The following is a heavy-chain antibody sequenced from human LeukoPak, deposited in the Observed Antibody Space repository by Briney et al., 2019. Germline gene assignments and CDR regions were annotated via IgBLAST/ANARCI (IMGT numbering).Heavy chain of an antibody. CDR1: GFTFSSYS. CDR2: ITWKGEST. V-gene: IGHV3-20*04. Sequence: GGSLRLSCAASGFTFSSYSMSWVRQAPGKGLEWVSGITWKGESTGYADSVKGRFTISRDNAKNSLYLQMNSLRAEDTAFYYCARGWTRSSGFDYWGQGTLVTVSS. J-gene: IGHJ4*02. D-gene: IGHD3-22*01. CDR3: ARGWTRSSGFDY.